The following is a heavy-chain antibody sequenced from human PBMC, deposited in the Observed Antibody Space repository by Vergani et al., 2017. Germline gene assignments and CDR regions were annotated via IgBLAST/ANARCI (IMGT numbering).Heavy chain of an antibody. D-gene: IGHD3-9*01. CDR3: AASDILTGYASDY. CDR2: IYYSGST. V-gene: IGHV4-59*08. Sequence: QVQLQESGPGLVKPSETLSLTCTVSGGSISSYYWSWIRQPPGKGLEWIGYIYYSGSTNYNPSRKSRVTISVDTSKNQFSLKLSSVTAADTAVYYCAASDILTGYASDYWGQGTLVTVSS. J-gene: IGHJ4*02. CDR1: GGSISSYY.